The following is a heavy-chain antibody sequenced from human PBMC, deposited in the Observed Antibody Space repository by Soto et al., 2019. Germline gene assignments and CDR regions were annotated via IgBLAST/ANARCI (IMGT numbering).Heavy chain of an antibody. CDR2: ISGSGGST. CDR1: GFTFSSYA. J-gene: IGHJ5*02. Sequence: PGGSLRLSCAASGFTFSSYAMSWVRQAPGKGLEWVSAISGSGGSTYYADSVKGRFTISRDNSKNTLYLQMNSLRAEDTAVYYCAKQTWYSSSWYWFDPWGQGTLVTVSS. CDR3: AKQTWYSSSWYWFDP. V-gene: IGHV3-23*01. D-gene: IGHD6-13*01.